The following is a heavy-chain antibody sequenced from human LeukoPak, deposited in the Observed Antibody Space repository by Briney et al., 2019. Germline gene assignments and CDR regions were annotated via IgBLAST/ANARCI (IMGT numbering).Heavy chain of an antibody. CDR3: ASGYGDYYYYYMDV. D-gene: IGHD5-12*01. CDR2: YYDSGSS. V-gene: IGHV4-38-2*02. J-gene: IGHJ6*03. CDR1: GGSIGSSYS. Sequence: SETLSLTCTVSGGSIGSSYSWGWIRQPPGKGLEWIGNYYDSGSSAYNPSLKSRVTISVDTSKNQFSLKLSSVTAADTAVYYCASGYGDYYYYYMDVWGKGTTVTVSS.